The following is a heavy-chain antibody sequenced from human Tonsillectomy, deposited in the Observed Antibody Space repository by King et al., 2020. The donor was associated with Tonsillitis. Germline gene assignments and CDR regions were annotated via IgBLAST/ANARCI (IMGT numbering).Heavy chain of an antibody. CDR2: ISYDGSNK. Sequence: VQLVESGGGVVQPGRSLRLSCAASGFTFSSYGMHWVRQAPGKGLEWVAVISYDGSNKHYTDSVKGRFTISRDNSKNTLYLQMNSLRTEDTAVYFCAKGSDSSGYYYLPSDYWGQGPLVTVSS. CDR1: GFTFSSYG. V-gene: IGHV3-30*18. CDR3: AKGSDSSGYYYLPSDY. J-gene: IGHJ4*02. D-gene: IGHD3-22*01.